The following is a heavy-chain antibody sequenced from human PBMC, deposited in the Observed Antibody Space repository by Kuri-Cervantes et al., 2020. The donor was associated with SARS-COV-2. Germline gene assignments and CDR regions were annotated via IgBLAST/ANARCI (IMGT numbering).Heavy chain of an antibody. CDR2: IYYSGGT. CDR3: ARRPDQIYWYFDL. V-gene: IGHV4-31*03. Sequence: SETLSLTCTVSGGSISSGGFYWSWIRQHPGKGLEWIAYIYYSGGTHYNPSLKSRVTISVDTSKNQFSLKLSSVTAADTAVYYCARRPDQIYWYFDLWGRGTLVTVSS. J-gene: IGHJ2*01. CDR1: GGSISSGGFY. D-gene: IGHD2-2*01.